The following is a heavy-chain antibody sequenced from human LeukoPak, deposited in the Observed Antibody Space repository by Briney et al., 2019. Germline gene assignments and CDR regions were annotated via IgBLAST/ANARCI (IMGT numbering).Heavy chain of an antibody. Sequence: SGTLSLTCAVSGGSLSYSNWWSWVRQPPGKGLEWIGEIYHSGSTNYNPSLKSRVTISVDKSKNQFSLKLNSVTAADTAVYYCAREYDPDRSGSYTLDYWGQGTLVTVSS. V-gene: IGHV4-4*02. CDR1: GGSLSYSNW. CDR2: IYHSGST. CDR3: AREYDPDRSGSYTLDY. J-gene: IGHJ4*02. D-gene: IGHD3-10*01.